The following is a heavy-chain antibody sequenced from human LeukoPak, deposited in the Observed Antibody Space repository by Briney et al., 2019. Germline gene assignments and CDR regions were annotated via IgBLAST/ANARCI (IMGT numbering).Heavy chain of an antibody. CDR1: GGTFSSYA. CDR2: IIPIFGTA. Sequence: SVKVSCKASGGTFSSYAISWVRQAPGQGLEWMGGIIPIFGTANYAQKFQGRVTMTEDTSTDTAYMELSSLRSEDTAVYYCAMRYYYDSSGYHSWGQGTLVTVSS. J-gene: IGHJ5*02. CDR3: AMRYYYDSSGYHS. D-gene: IGHD3-22*01. V-gene: IGHV1-69*06.